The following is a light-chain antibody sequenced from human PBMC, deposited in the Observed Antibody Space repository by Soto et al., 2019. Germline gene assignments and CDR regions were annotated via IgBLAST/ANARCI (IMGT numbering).Light chain of an antibody. CDR1: SSDVGGYNY. Sequence: QSVLTQPPSASGSPGQSVTISCTGTSSDVGGYNYVSWYQHHPGKAPKLIIYEVTKRPSGVPDRFSGSKSGNTASLTVSGLLAEDEADYYCSSHAGIKNVVFGGGTQLTVL. J-gene: IGLJ3*02. CDR3: SSHAGIKNVV. V-gene: IGLV2-8*01. CDR2: EVT.